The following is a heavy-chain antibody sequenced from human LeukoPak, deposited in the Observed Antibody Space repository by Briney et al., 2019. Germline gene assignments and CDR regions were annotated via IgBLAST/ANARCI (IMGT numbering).Heavy chain of an antibody. Sequence: PSETLSLTCAVYGGSFSDYYWTWIRQPPGKGLEWIGEIHHSGSTNYKSSLKSRVTISVDTSKNQFPLKLTSVTAADAAVYYCARVVGRYYKVDFWGRGTPVTVSP. CDR3: ARVVGRYYKVDF. J-gene: IGHJ4*02. CDR2: IHHSGST. V-gene: IGHV4-34*01. CDR1: GGSFSDYY. D-gene: IGHD1-26*01.